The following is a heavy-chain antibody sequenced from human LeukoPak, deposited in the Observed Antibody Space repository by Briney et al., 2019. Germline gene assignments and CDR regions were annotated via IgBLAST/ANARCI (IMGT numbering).Heavy chain of an antibody. CDR3: ARETTTVITTFDY. CDR1: GFTFSSYW. J-gene: IGHJ4*02. Sequence: TGGSLRLSCAASGFTFSSYWMSWVRQAPGKGLEWVANIKQDGSEKYYVDSVKGRFTISRDNAENSLYLQMNSLRAEDTAVYYCARETTTVITTFDYWGQGTLVTVSS. D-gene: IGHD4-17*01. V-gene: IGHV3-7*01. CDR2: IKQDGSEK.